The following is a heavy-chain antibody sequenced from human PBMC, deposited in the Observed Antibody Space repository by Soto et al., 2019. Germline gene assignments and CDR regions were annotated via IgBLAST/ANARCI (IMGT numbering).Heavy chain of an antibody. V-gene: IGHV1-2*02. D-gene: IGHD1-1*01. J-gene: IGHJ5*02. CDR3: ASHDPGARFDP. CDR1: RYIFTAYF. CDR2: INTNNGAT. Sequence: QVQLVQSGAEVKKPGASVKVSCKAPRYIFTAYFMHWVRQAPGQGLEWMGWINTNNGATHYGLSFQGRVTMTRDTSISTAYMELSSLRSDDTAVDYCASHDPGARFDPGGQGTLVIVSS.